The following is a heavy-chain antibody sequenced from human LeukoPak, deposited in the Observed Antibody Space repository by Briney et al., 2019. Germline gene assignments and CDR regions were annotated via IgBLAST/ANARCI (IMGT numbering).Heavy chain of an antibody. J-gene: IGHJ4*02. CDR2: ISAYNGNT. CDR1: GYTFTSYG. Sequence: ASVKVSCKASGYTFTSYGISWVRQAPGQGLEGMGWISAYNGNTNYAQKLQGRVTMTTDTSTSTAYMELRSLRSDDTAVYYCARGELLWFGELFPPDYWGQGTLVTVSS. CDR3: ARGELLWFGELFPPDY. D-gene: IGHD3-10*01. V-gene: IGHV1-18*01.